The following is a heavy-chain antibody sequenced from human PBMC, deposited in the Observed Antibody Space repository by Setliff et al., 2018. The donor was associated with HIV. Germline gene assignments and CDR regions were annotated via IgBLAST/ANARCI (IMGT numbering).Heavy chain of an antibody. D-gene: IGHD5-12*01. CDR3: ARQGDGYNLYHVYYFDY. CDR2: IYHSGTT. V-gene: IGHV4-38-2*01. J-gene: IGHJ4*02. CDR1: GYSISSGYY. Sequence: TLSLTCAVSGYSISSGYYWGWIRQTPGKGLEWIGSIYHSGTTYYNPSLRSRVTISVDTSKNQFSLKLSPVTAADTAVYYGARQGDGYNLYHVYYFDYWGQGTLVTVSS.